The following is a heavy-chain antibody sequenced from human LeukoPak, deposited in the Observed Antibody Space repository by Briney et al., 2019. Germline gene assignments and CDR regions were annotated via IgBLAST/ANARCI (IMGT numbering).Heavy chain of an antibody. CDR3: ARHLGYSSSWYYYYYYYMDV. CDR1: GGSFSGYY. CDR2: INHSGST. Sequence: SETLSLTCAVYGGSFSGYYWSWIRQPPGKGLEWIGEINHSGSTNYNPSLKSRVTISVDTSKNQFSLKLSSVTAADTAVYYCARHLGYSSSWYYYYYYYMDVWGKGTMVTVSS. J-gene: IGHJ6*03. V-gene: IGHV4-34*01. D-gene: IGHD6-13*01.